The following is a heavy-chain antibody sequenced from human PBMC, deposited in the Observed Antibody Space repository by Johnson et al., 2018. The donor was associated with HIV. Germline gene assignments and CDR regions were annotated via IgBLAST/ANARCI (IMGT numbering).Heavy chain of an antibody. CDR1: GFTFSSYG. CDR2: FYSGGNT. Sequence: QMLLVESGGGVVQPGRSLRLSCAASGFTFSSYGMHWVRQAPGKGLEWVSIFYSGGNTYYVDSVKDRFTISRDNSKNTLYLQMNSLRAEDTAVYYCARSNWGGYAFDIWGQGTMVTVSS. J-gene: IGHJ3*02. V-gene: IGHV3-NL1*01. CDR3: ARSNWGGYAFDI. D-gene: IGHD7-27*01.